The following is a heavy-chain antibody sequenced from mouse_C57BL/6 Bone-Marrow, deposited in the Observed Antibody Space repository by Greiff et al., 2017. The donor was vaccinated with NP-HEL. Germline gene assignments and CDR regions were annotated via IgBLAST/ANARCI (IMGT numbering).Heavy chain of an antibody. CDR1: GFTFSDYY. CDR3: ARENHYYAMDY. CDR2: INYDGSST. V-gene: IGHV5-16*01. Sequence: EVKLMESEGGLVQPGSSMKLSCTASGFTFSDYYMAWVRQVPEKGLEWVANINYDGSSTYYLDSLKSRFIISRDNAKNILYLQMSSLKSEDTATYYCARENHYYAMDYWGQGTSVTVSS. J-gene: IGHJ4*01.